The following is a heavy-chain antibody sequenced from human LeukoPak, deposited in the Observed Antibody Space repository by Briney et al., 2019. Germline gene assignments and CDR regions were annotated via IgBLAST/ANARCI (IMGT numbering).Heavy chain of an antibody. CDR1: GGSISSYY. CDR2: IYYSGST. V-gene: IGHV4-59*01. D-gene: IGHD2-2*01. CDR3: ARTNYCGSTSCRYFDY. Sequence: PSETPSLTCTVSGGSISSYYWSWIRQPPGKGLEWIGYIYYSGSTNYNPSLKSRATISVDTSKNQFSLKLSSVTAADTAVYYCARTNYCGSTSCRYFDYWGQGTLVTVSS. J-gene: IGHJ4*02.